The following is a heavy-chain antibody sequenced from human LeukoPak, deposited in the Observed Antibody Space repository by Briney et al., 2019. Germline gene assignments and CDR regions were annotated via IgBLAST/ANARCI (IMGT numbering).Heavy chain of an antibody. CDR3: ALFGNNYGGTPWG. Sequence: GGSLRLSCAASGFTFSSYSMNWVRQAPGKGLEWVSSISSSSSYIYYADSVKGRFTISRDNAKNSLYLQMNSPRAEDTALYYCALFGNNYGGTPWGWGQGTLVTVSS. J-gene: IGHJ4*02. D-gene: IGHD4-23*01. CDR2: ISSSSSYI. CDR1: GFTFSSYS. V-gene: IGHV3-21*04.